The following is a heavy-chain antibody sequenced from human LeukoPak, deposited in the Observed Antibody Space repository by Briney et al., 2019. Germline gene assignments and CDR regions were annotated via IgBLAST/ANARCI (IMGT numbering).Heavy chain of an antibody. D-gene: IGHD6-19*01. Sequence: GESLKISCHASGYTFDRFWIGWVRQMPGKGFQWLGIVYPRDSDTRYSTSVQGRVTITADPSIDTAYRQWRSLRASDTANYFCVRQIAVAGRTNSEYWYYIDVWGKGTAVTVSS. V-gene: IGHV5-51*01. CDR2: VYPRDSDT. J-gene: IGHJ6*03. CDR3: VRQIAVAGRTNSEYWYYIDV. CDR1: GYTFDRFW.